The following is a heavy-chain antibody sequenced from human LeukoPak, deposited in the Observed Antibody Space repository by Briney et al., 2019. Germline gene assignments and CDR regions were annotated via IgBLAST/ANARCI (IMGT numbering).Heavy chain of an antibody. D-gene: IGHD3-10*01. CDR2: INPGGGTT. V-gene: IGHV1-46*01. CDR1: GYSFTNYY. J-gene: IGHJ3*02. CDR3: ARGGFTTMSRGVVITLDAFDI. Sequence: ASVKVSCKASGYSFTNYYLHWVRQAPGQGFEWMGIINPGGGTTTYAQKFQGRVTMTRDTSTSTVYMELSSLRSEDTAVYYCARGGFTTMSRGVVITLDAFDIWGRGTMVTVSS.